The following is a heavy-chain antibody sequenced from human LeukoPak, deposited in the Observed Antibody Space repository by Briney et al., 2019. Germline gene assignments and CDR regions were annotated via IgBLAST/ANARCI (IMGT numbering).Heavy chain of an antibody. J-gene: IGHJ3*02. V-gene: IGHV4-59*01. CDR2: IYYSGST. Sequence: SETLSLTCTVSGGSISSYYWSWIRQPPGKGLEWIGYIYYSGSTNYSPSLKSRVTISVDTSKNQFSLKLSSVTAADTAVYYCARGSGGITIFGVVTDAFDIWGQGTMVTVSS. CDR1: GGSISSYY. D-gene: IGHD3-3*01. CDR3: ARGSGGITIFGVVTDAFDI.